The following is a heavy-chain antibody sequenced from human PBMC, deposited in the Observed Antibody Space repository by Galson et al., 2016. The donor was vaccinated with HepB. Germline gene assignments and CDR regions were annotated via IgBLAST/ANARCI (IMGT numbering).Heavy chain of an antibody. CDR1: GGPFSGY. D-gene: IGHD3-10*01. CDR3: ARELGRRGIRMDV. J-gene: IGHJ6*02. V-gene: IGHV4-34*01. Sequence: LSLTCAVSGGPFSGYWSWLRQPPGKGLEWIGEINQSGTSTTYNPSLVPRVTISVETSKNQFSLNLKSVTAADTAVYYFARELGRRGIRMDVWGQGTTVIVSS. CDR2: INQSGTST.